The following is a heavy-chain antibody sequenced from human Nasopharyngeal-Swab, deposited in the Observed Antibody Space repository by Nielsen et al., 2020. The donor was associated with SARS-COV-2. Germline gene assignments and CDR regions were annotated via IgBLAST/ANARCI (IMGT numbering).Heavy chain of an antibody. CDR1: GASVSSNTGA. V-gene: IGHV6-1*01. J-gene: IGHJ6*03. D-gene: IGHD3-10*01. CDR2: TYYKSKWYN. Sequence: LRLSCAISGASVSSNTGAWNWIRQSPSRGLEWLGRTYYKSKWYNDYAVSVNGRLTINPDTSRNQFSLQLKSVTPEDTAIYYCARGGHFYGSGSYPLSSYYYMDVWGKGTTVTVSS. CDR3: ARGGHFYGSGSYPLSSYYYMDV.